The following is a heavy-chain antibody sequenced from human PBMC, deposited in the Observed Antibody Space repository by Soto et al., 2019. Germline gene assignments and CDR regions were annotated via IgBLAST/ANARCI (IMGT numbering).Heavy chain of an antibody. CDR2: IYWDDDK. CDR3: AHIPTYYQYDWFDP. J-gene: IGHJ5*02. CDR1: GFSLTTRGVG. D-gene: IGHD3-16*01. Sequence: QITLKESGPPLVKPTQTLTLTCTFSGFSLTTRGVGVGWIRQPPGKALECLALIYWDDDKRYSPSLQSRISITTDTSKNPVVLTMTNVDPVDTATYYCAHIPTYYQYDWFDPWGQGTLVSVSS. V-gene: IGHV2-5*02.